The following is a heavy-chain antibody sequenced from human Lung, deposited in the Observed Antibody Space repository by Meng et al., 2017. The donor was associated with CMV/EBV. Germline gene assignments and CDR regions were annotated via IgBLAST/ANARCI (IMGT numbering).Heavy chain of an antibody. CDR1: GGSFSGYY. CDR2: INHSGST. D-gene: IGHD3-3*01. CDR3: ARGWRFLEWLSRRKYYFDY. V-gene: IGHV4-34*01. Sequence: LRLSXAVYGGSFSGYYWSWIRQPPGKGLEWIGEINHSGSTNYNPSLKSRVTISVDTSKNQFSLKLSSVTAADTAVYYCARGWRFLEWLSRRKYYFDYWGQGTLVTVSS. J-gene: IGHJ4*02.